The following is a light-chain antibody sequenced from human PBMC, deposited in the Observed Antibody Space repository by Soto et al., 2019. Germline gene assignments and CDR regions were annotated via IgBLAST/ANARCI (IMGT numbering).Light chain of an antibody. CDR3: VSWDDSLSGLV. J-gene: IGLJ1*01. CDR1: ASNI. V-gene: IGLV1-47*02. CDR2: SNN. Sequence: SELTQRPSASGTAGQVVTISCSGGASNIYSNNQRPSGVPDRFSGSKSGTSASLAISGLRSEDEADYYCVSWDDSLSGLVFGTETKVTV.